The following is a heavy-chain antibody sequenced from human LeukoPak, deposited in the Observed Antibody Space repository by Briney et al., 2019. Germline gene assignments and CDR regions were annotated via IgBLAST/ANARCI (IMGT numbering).Heavy chain of an antibody. Sequence: PSETLSLTCAVYGGSFSGYYWSWIRQPPGKGLEWIGEINHSGSTNYNPSLKSRVTISVDTSKNQFSLKLSSVTAADTAVYYCARESQGAYNSGWSLDYWGQGSLVTVSS. J-gene: IGHJ4*02. V-gene: IGHV4-34*01. CDR2: INHSGST. D-gene: IGHD6-19*01. CDR1: GGSFSGYY. CDR3: ARESQGAYNSGWSLDY.